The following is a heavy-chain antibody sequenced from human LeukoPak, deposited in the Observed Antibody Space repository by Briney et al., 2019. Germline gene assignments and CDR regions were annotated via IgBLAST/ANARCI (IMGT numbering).Heavy chain of an antibody. Sequence: PGRSLRLSCAASGFTFDDYAMHWVRQAPGKGLEWVSGISWHSGSIGYADSVKGRFTISRDNAKNSLYLQMNSLRAEDTALYYCAKDREPTAMVLIDYWGQGTLVTVSS. CDR2: ISWHSGSI. CDR1: GFTFDDYA. CDR3: AKDREPTAMVLIDY. J-gene: IGHJ4*02. V-gene: IGHV3-9*01. D-gene: IGHD5-18*01.